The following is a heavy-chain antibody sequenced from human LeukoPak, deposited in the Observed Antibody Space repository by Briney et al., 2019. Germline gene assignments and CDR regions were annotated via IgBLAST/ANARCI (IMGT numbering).Heavy chain of an antibody. J-gene: IGHJ4*02. CDR3: ARDPIAVVGGGSFDY. CDR1: GFTFSSYS. V-gene: IGHV3-21*01. CDR2: ISSSGAKT. Sequence: GGSLRLSCAASGFTFSSYSMNWVRQAPGKGLQWVSSISSSGAKTYYADSVKGRVTISRDNAKNSYYLEMNSLVAEDTAVYYCARDPIAVVGGGSFDYWGQGILVTVSS. D-gene: IGHD6-19*01.